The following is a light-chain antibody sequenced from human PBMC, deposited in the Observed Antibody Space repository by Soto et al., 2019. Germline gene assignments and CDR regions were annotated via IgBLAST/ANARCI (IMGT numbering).Light chain of an antibody. CDR3: QQYSSYSKT. CDR2: DAT. J-gene: IGKJ1*01. V-gene: IGKV1-5*01. Sequence: DIQMTQSPSTLSASVGDSVTITCRASQSISRWLVWYQQKPGKALKILIYDATSLESGVPSRFSGSGSGTEFTLTISSLQPDDFATYYCQQYSSYSKTFGQGTKVEIK. CDR1: QSISRW.